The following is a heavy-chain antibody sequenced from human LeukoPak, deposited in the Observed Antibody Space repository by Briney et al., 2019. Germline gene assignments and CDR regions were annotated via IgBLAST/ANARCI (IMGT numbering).Heavy chain of an antibody. J-gene: IGHJ4*02. CDR3: AREMVGLMWGAGLN. V-gene: IGHV4-61*02. CDR1: GGSISSGSYG. Sequence: SQTLSLTCTVSGGSISSGSYGWSWIRQPAGKGLEWIGRIYTSGSTNYNPSLKSRVTISVDTSKDQFSLKLSSVTAADTAVYYCAREMVGLMWGAGLNWGQGTLVTVSS. CDR2: IYTSGST. D-gene: IGHD1-26*01.